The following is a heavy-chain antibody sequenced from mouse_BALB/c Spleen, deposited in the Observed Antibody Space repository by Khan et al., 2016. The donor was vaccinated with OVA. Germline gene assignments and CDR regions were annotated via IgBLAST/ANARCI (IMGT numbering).Heavy chain of an antibody. CDR2: INPYTGEP. CDR1: GFTFTNNG. Sequence: QIQLVQSGPELKKPGETVKISCNASGFTFTNNGMNWVKQAPGKVLKWMGWINPYTGEPTYARSLKGRISFSLETSASTAYLQINNLENEDTATYFCAGVGYSGTMDYWGQGTSVTVSS. J-gene: IGHJ4*01. V-gene: IGHV9-3-1*01. D-gene: IGHD2-14*01. CDR3: AGVGYSGTMDY.